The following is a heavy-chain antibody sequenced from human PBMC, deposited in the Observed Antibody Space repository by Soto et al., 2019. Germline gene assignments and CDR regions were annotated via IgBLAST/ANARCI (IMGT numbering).Heavy chain of an antibody. CDR3: ACVGSGSYYIVPASLYYMDV. J-gene: IGHJ6*03. CDR2: IYYSGST. D-gene: IGHD3-10*01. Sequence: SETLSLTCTVSGGSISSYYWSWIRQPPGKGLEWIGYIYYSGSTNYNPSLKSRVTISVDTSKNQFSLKLSSVTAADTAVYYCACVGSGSYYIVPASLYYMDVWGKRTTVTVSS. CDR1: GGSISSYY. V-gene: IGHV4-59*01.